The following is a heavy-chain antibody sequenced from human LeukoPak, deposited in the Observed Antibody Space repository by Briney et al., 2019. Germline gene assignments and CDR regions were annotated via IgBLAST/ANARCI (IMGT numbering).Heavy chain of an antibody. Sequence: PGGSLRLSCTSSGFTFSNNWMHWVRQAPGKGLVWVSRINDDGSRTNYADSVKGRFTVSRDNAKNTLYLQMNSLRVEDTAMYYCAKVFEYSSSLGAFDIWGQGTMVTVSS. V-gene: IGHV3-74*01. D-gene: IGHD6-6*01. CDR3: AKVFEYSSSLGAFDI. CDR1: GFTFSNNW. CDR2: INDDGSRT. J-gene: IGHJ3*02.